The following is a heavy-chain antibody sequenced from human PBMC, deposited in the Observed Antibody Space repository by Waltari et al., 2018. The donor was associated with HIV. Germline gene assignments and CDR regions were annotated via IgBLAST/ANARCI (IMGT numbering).Heavy chain of an antibody. CDR3: TTDAGSSGPTRAEYFQH. CDR1: GFTFSNAW. V-gene: IGHV3-15*01. J-gene: IGHJ1*01. Sequence: EVQLVESGGGLVKPGGSLRLSCAASGFTFSNAWMSWVRQAPGKGLEGVGRIKSKTEDGTTDDAAPVKGRFTIAVDASKNTLYLQMNSLKTEDTAVYYCTTDAGSSGPTRAEYFQHWGQGTLVTVSS. CDR2: IKSKTEDGTT. D-gene: IGHD3-22*01.